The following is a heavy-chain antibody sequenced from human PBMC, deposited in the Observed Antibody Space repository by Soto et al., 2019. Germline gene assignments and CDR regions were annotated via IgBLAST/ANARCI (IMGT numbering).Heavy chain of an antibody. CDR3: AKGVTDTTVTVEHLNYSASTEMDA. Sequence: GGSLRLSCAASGFTFSSYAMSWVRQAPGKGLEWVSAISGSGGSTYYADSVKGRFTISRDNSNNTLYLRMNSLRAEDTAVSYCAKGVTDTTVTVEHLNYSASTEMDALCLGAALTVSS. V-gene: IGHV3-23*01. CDR2: ISGSGGST. J-gene: IGHJ6*02. D-gene: IGHD4-17*01. CDR1: GFTFSSYA.